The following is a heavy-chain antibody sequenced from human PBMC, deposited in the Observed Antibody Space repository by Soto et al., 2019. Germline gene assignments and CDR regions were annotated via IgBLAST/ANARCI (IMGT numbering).Heavy chain of an antibody. CDR2: VYYSGST. V-gene: IGHV4-39*07. Sequence: PSETLSLTCTISDGSISSSSSYYWGWIRQPPGKGLEWIGSVYYSGSTYYNPSLKSRVTISVDTSNNQFSLKLTSVTAADTAVYYCARVHVMVVAGSTFDYWGHGTLVTVSS. J-gene: IGHJ4*01. CDR3: ARVHVMVVAGSTFDY. D-gene: IGHD6-19*01. CDR1: DGSISSSSSYY.